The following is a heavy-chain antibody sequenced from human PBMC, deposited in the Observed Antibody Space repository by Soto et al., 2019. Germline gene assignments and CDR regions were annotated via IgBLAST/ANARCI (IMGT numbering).Heavy chain of an antibody. J-gene: IGHJ4*02. V-gene: IGHV4-59*08. CDR1: GGSISSYY. CDR3: ARLVVATAHFDY. D-gene: IGHD5-12*01. Sequence: SETLSLTCTVSGGSISSYYWSWIRQPPGKGLEWIGYIYYSGSTNYNPSLKSRVTISVDTSKNQFSLKLSSVTAADTAVYYCARLVVATAHFDYWGQGTLVTVSS. CDR2: IYYSGST.